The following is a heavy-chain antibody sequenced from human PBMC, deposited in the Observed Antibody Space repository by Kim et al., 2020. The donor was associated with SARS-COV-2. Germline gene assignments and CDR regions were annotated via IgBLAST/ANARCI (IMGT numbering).Heavy chain of an antibody. D-gene: IGHD4-17*01. CDR2: VCYGERT. CDR1: GASASSSSHR. CDR3: LRRTVLRSNFVS. V-gene: IGHV4-39*01. J-gene: IGHJ4*02. Sequence: SETLSLTCAVSGASASSSSHRWAWIRQPPGKGLEWIGDVCYGERTRDSPSLKSRLALTIDTSKNQLSLRLTSVTATDTAMYCWLRRTVLRSNFVSWGQGTLVTVSS.